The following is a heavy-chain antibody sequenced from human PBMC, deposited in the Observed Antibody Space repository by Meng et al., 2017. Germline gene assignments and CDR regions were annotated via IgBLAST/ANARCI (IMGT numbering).Heavy chain of an antibody. CDR1: GYTFTSYD. Sequence: VQLVQSGPDVKKPGASVKVSCTASGYTFTSYDINWVRQATGQGLEWMGWMNPNSGNTDYAQKFQGRVTMTRNTSINTAYMELSSLRSDDTAVYFCARANTYSGYDYGYWGQGTLVTVSS. CDR3: ARANTYSGYDYGY. J-gene: IGHJ4*02. D-gene: IGHD5-12*01. CDR2: MNPNSGNT. V-gene: IGHV1-8*01.